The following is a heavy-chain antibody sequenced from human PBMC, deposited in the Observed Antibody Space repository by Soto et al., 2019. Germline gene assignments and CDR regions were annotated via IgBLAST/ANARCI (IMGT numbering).Heavy chain of an antibody. Sequence: GGSLRLSCAASGFTFSSYSMNWVRQAPGKGLEWVSSISSSSSYIYYADSVKGRFTISRDNAKNSLYLQMNSLRAEDTAVYYCARVVGYTFGGVIVGDYYMDVWGKGTTVTVSS. CDR1: GFTFSSYS. D-gene: IGHD3-16*02. CDR2: ISSSSSYI. J-gene: IGHJ6*03. CDR3: ARVVGYTFGGVIVGDYYMDV. V-gene: IGHV3-21*01.